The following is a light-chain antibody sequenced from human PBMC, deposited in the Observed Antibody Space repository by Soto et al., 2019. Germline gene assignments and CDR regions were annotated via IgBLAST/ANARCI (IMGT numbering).Light chain of an antibody. CDR3: SSYTGGSTYV. Sequence: QSVLTQPASVSGSPGQSITISCTGTSSDIGGYKYVSWYQQHPGKAPKLMIYDVSNRPSGVSNRFSGSKSGNTATLTISGLQGEDEAEYSCSSYTGGSTYVVGTGTEVTVL. J-gene: IGLJ1*01. CDR1: SSDIGGYKY. V-gene: IGLV2-14*01. CDR2: DVS.